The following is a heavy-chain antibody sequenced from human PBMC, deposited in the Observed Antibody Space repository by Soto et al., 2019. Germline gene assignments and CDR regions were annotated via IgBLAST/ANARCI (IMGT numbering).Heavy chain of an antibody. CDR3: AKVLVQFSDAFDI. CDR1: GFTFDDYA. J-gene: IGHJ3*02. CDR2: ISWNSGSI. Sequence: EVQLVESGGGLVQPGRSLRLSCAASGFTFDDYAMHWVRQAPGKGLEWVSGISWNSGSIGYADSVKGRFTISRDNDKNSLYLQMNSLRAEDTALYYGAKVLVQFSDAFDIWGQGTMVTVSS. V-gene: IGHV3-9*01. D-gene: IGHD2-15*01.